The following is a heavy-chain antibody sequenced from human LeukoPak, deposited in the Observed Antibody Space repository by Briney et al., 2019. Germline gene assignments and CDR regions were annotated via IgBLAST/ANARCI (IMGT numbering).Heavy chain of an antibody. V-gene: IGHV3-23*01. CDR1: GFTFSSYA. Sequence: PGGSLRLSCAASGFTFSSYAMSWVRQAPGKGLEWVSAISGSGGSTYYADSVKGRFTISRDNSKNTLYPQMNSLRAEDTAVYYCAKASYYDFWSGYYSFDYWGQGTPVTVSS. CDR3: AKASYYDFWSGYYSFDY. CDR2: ISGSGGST. D-gene: IGHD3-3*01. J-gene: IGHJ4*02.